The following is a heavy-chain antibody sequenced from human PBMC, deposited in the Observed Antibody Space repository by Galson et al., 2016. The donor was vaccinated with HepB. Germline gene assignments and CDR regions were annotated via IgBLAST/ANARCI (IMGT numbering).Heavy chain of an antibody. J-gene: IGHJ4*02. V-gene: IGHV2-70*04. CDR1: GFSLNTEHTR. D-gene: IGHD4-17*01. CDR3: TRMLLGDYGDYYFDY. CDR2: IDWDDDK. Sequence: PALVKPTQTLTLSCSFSGFSLNTEHTRVSWIRQSPGRTLEWLARIDWDDDKFYSPTLRPRLAIFKDTSKNQVVLRMANMDLVDTATYYCTRMLLGDYGDYYFDYWGPGTPVTVSS.